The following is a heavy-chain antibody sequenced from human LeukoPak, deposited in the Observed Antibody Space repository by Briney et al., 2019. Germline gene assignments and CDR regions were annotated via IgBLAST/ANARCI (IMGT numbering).Heavy chain of an antibody. V-gene: IGHV3-48*01. D-gene: IGHD4-11*01. CDR1: GFTFSSDS. Sequence: GGSLRLSCAGSGFTFSSDSMNWVRQAPGKGLEWVSYISGSSSTIFYADSVKGRFTISRDNAKKSLYLQMNSLRAEDTAVYYCATTVPNRSYYYYGMDVWGQGTTVTVSS. CDR3: ATTVPNRSYYYYGMDV. J-gene: IGHJ6*02. CDR2: ISGSSSTI.